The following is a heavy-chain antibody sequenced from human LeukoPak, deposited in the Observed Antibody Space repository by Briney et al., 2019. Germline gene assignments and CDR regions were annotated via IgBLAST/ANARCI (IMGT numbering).Heavy chain of an antibody. CDR3: ATSSSGRGY. V-gene: IGHV3-21*01. J-gene: IGHJ4*02. CDR1: GFTFSSYS. D-gene: IGHD3-22*01. Sequence: GGSLRLSCAASGFTFSSYSMNWVRQAPGKGLEWVSSIGSSSTYIYYADSVKGRFTISRDNAKNSLYSQMNSLRAEDTAVYYCATSSSGRGYWGQGTLVTVSS. CDR2: IGSSSTYI.